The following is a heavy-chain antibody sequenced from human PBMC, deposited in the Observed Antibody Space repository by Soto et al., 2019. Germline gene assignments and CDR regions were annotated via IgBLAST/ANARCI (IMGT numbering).Heavy chain of an antibody. V-gene: IGHV1-18*01. J-gene: IGHJ6*02. CDR3: ARDQGITTFGVYSMYYYGMDV. Sequence: QVQLVQSGAEVKKPGASLKVSCKASGYTFTNSGISWVRQAPGQGLEWMGGISTDNGNTNYAQHLQGRVSMTTDTSTSTAYMDLRSLRSDDTAVYYCARDQGITTFGVYSMYYYGMDVWGQGTTVTVSS. D-gene: IGHD3-3*01. CDR1: GYTFTNSG. CDR2: ISTDNGNT.